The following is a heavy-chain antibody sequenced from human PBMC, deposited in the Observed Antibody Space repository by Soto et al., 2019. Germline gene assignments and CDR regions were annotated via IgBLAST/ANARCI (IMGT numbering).Heavy chain of an antibody. CDR3: AKDHTATSYYYYGMDV. V-gene: IGHV3-23*01. CDR1: GFTFSSYA. CDR2: ISGSGGST. D-gene: IGHD2-15*01. J-gene: IGHJ6*02. Sequence: EVQLLESGGGLVQPGGSLRLSCAASGFTFSSYAMSWVRQAPGKGLEWVSAISGSGGSTYYADSVKGRFTISRDNSKNTLYLQMNSLRAEDTAVYYCAKDHTATSYYYYGMDVWGQGTTVTVSS.